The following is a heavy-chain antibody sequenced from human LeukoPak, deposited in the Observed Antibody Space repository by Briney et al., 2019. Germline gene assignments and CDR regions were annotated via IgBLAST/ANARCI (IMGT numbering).Heavy chain of an antibody. J-gene: IGHJ4*02. CDR3: AKEQRIRHCSEGVCMEGYYFDY. CDR1: GFNFNMFA. V-gene: IGHV3-23*01. CDR2: LSRGGGST. Sequence: GGSLRLSCTGSGFNFNMFAIDWVRQAPGQGLEWVSGLSRGGGSTNYADSVKGRFTISRDKSKNMVILQMNSLRPEDTAVYYCAKEQRIRHCSEGVCMEGYYFDYWGQGTLATVSS. D-gene: IGHD2-8*01.